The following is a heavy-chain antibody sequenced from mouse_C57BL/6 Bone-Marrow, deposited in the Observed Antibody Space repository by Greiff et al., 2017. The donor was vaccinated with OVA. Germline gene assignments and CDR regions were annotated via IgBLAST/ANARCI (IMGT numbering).Heavy chain of an antibody. V-gene: IGHV7-3*01. CDR2: IRNKANGYTT. CDR1: GFTFTDYY. D-gene: IGHD3-2*02. Sequence: EVQLVESGGGLVQPGGSLSLSCAASGFTFTDYYMSWVRQPPGKALEWLGFIRNKANGYTTEYSASVKGRFTISRDNSQSILYLQMNAPRAEDSATYYCASLDSSGLYYFDYWGQGTTLTVSS. CDR3: ASLDSSGLYYFDY. J-gene: IGHJ2*01.